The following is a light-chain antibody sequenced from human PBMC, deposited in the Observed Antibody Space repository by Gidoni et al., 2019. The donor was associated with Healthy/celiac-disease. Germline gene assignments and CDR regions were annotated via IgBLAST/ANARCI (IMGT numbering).Light chain of an antibody. CDR3: QQRSNWPQWT. V-gene: IGKV3-11*01. J-gene: IGKJ1*01. Sequence: EIVLTQSPATLSLSPGERATLSCRASQRVSSYLAWYQQKPGQAPRLLIYDASNRATGIPARFSGSGSGTDFTLTISSLEPEDFAVYYCQQRSNWPQWTFAQGTKVEIK. CDR1: QRVSSY. CDR2: DAS.